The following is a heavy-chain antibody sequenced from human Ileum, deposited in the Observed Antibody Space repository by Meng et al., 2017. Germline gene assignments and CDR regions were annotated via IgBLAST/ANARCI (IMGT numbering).Heavy chain of an antibody. CDR1: GFTFENYG. V-gene: IGHV3-9*01. CDR3: VRDSTDNCGRRNFDY. D-gene: IGHD1-1*01. Sequence: GGSLRLSCAASGFTFENYGMHWVRQAPGKGLEWVSCIVWNSDGIGYADSVKGRFTISRDNAKNSLFLQINSLRVEDTALYYCVRDSTDNCGRRNFDYWGQGTLVTAPQ. CDR2: IVWNSDGI. J-gene: IGHJ4*02.